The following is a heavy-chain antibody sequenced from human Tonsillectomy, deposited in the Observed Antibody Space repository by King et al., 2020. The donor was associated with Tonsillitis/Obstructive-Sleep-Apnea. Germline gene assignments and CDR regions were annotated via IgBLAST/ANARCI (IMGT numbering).Heavy chain of an antibody. CDR2: ISNTGST. V-gene: IGHV4-59*01. J-gene: IGHJ4*02. Sequence: VQLQESGPGLVKPSETLSLTCTVSGGSSNYYSWNWIRQPPGKGLEWIGYISNTGSTNYNPPLKGRVTISVETSKHQFSLRLSSMTAADTAVYYCARDPTGSPRGEYFDNWGQGPLVTVSS. D-gene: IGHD1-14*01. CDR1: GGSSNYYS. CDR3: ARDPTGSPRGEYFDN.